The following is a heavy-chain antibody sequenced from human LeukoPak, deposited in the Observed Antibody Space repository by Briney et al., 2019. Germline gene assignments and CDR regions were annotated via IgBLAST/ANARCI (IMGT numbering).Heavy chain of an antibody. CDR3: AKAPGGVAYYYDY. Sequence: PGGSLRLSCAAPEVTFSSYAMSWVRQARGKGLGGVSSISSSDGNIYYAGSVKGRFTISRDNSRNTLYLQMNSLRAEDTAVYYCAKAPGGVAYYYDYWGQGTLVTVSS. CDR2: ISSSDGNI. D-gene: IGHD1-26*01. J-gene: IGHJ4*02. CDR1: EVTFSSYA. V-gene: IGHV3-23*01.